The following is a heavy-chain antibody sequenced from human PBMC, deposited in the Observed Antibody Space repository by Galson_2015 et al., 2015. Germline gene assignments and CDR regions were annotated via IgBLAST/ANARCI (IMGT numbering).Heavy chain of an antibody. CDR2: ISYDGSNK. J-gene: IGHJ6*02. Sequence: SLRLSCAASGFTFSSYAMHWVRQAPGKGLEWVAVISYDGSNKYYADSVKGRFTISRDNSKNTLYLQMNSLRAEDTAVYYCARDQVAGYYYYGMDVRGQGTTVTVSS. CDR3: ARDQVAGYYYYGMDV. V-gene: IGHV3-30-3*01. CDR1: GFTFSSYA. D-gene: IGHD2-15*01.